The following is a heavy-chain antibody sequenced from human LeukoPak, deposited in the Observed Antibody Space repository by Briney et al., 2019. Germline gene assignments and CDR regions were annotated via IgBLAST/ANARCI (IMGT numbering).Heavy chain of an antibody. CDR2: IGTAGDT. V-gene: IGHV3-13*01. D-gene: IGHD6-13*01. Sequence: GGSLRLSCAASGFTFSSYDMHWVRQATGKGLEWVSAIGTAGDTYYPGSVKGRFTISRENAKNSLYLQMNSLRAGDTAVYYCARGSRDSGSFRYYYYYMDVWGKGTTVTVSS. CDR1: GFTFSSYD. J-gene: IGHJ6*03. CDR3: ARGSRDSGSFRYYYYYMDV.